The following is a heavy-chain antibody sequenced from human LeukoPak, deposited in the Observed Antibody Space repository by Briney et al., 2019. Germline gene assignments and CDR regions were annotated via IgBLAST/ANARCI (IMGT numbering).Heavy chain of an antibody. J-gene: IGHJ3*02. V-gene: IGHV4-59*12. D-gene: IGHD3-22*01. CDR3: ARDLDYFDSSGYSFDI. CDR1: GGAISSYY. CDR2: IYYSVST. Sequence: SETLSLTCTVSGGAISSYYWSWIRQPPGKGLEWIGYIYYSVSTNNNPSLKSRVTISVDTSKNQLSLRLSSVTAADTAVYYCARDLDYFDSSGYSFDIWGQGTMVTVSS.